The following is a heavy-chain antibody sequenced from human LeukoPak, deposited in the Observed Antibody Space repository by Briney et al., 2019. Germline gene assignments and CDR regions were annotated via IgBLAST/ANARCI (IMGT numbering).Heavy chain of an antibody. CDR1: GYFINNYY. CDR3: AGKYYYDSSGYFYVDY. Sequence: SETLSLTCTVSGYFINNYYWGWIRQPPGKGLEWIGSIYHGGSTYYNPFLKSRVTISIDTSKNQLSLKLRSVTAADTAVYYCAGKYYYDSSGYFYVDYWGQGTLVTVSS. J-gene: IGHJ4*02. V-gene: IGHV4-38-2*02. D-gene: IGHD3-22*01. CDR2: IYHGGST.